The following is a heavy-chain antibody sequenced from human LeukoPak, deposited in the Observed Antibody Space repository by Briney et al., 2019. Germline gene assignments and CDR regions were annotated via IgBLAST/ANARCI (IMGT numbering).Heavy chain of an antibody. V-gene: IGHV3-74*01. D-gene: IGHD4-23*01. Sequence: GGSLRLSCAASGFTFSSYWMHWVRQAPGKGLVWVSRINSDGSSTSCADSVKGRFTISRDNAKNTLYLQMNSLGADDTAVYYCARGRWGEAFDIWGQGTMVTVSS. CDR2: INSDGSST. J-gene: IGHJ3*02. CDR1: GFTFSSYW. CDR3: ARGRWGEAFDI.